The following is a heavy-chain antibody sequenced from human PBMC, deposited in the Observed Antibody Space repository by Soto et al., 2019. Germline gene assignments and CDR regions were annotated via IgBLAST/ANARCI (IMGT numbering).Heavy chain of an antibody. CDR2: IIPIFGTA. CDR1: GGTFSSYA. Sequence: SVKVSCKASGGTFSSYAISWVRQAPGQGLEWMGGIIPIFGTANYAQKFQGRVTITADESTSTAYMELSSLRSEDTAVYYCARWQGMSSRIQLWLRTAHGMDVWGQGTTVTVSS. CDR3: ARWQGMSSRIQLWLRTAHGMDV. V-gene: IGHV1-69*13. J-gene: IGHJ6*02. D-gene: IGHD5-18*01.